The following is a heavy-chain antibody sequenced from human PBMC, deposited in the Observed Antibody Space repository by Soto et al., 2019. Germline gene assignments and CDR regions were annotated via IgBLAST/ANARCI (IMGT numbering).Heavy chain of an antibody. Sequence: LRLSCAGSGFTFSNYAMSWVRQAPGKGLAWVSAISGSGGSTYYADSVKGRFTISRDNSKNTLYLQMNSLRAEDTALYYCAKVPVGATGRFDYWGQGXLVTVYS. D-gene: IGHD1-26*01. CDR2: ISGSGGST. V-gene: IGHV3-23*01. CDR3: AKVPVGATGRFDY. J-gene: IGHJ4*02. CDR1: GFTFSNYA.